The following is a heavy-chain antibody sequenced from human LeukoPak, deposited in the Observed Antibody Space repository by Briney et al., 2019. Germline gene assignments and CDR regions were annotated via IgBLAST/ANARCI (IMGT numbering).Heavy chain of an antibody. J-gene: IGHJ4*02. D-gene: IGHD3-10*01. CDR1: GYTFTSYG. Sequence: ASVKVSCKASGYTFTSYGISWVRQAPGQGLEWMGWISAYNGNTSYAQKLQGRVTMTTDTSTSTAYMELRSLRSDDTAVYYCARLNRENYYGSGSYGHWGQGTLVTVSS. CDR3: ARLNRENYYGSGSYGH. CDR2: ISAYNGNT. V-gene: IGHV1-18*01.